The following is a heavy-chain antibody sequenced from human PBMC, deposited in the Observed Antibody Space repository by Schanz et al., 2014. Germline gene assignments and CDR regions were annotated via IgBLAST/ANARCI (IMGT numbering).Heavy chain of an antibody. CDR1: GYTFTTYA. CDR2: ISVYNGNT. Sequence: QVQLVQSGAEVKKPGASVRVSCKASGYTFTTYAMSWVRQAPGQGLEWVGWISVYNGNTKYPQKLQGRVTMTTDTTASSAYMEQRSLRSDDTAVYYCARDAAHFYDIVTEEDYWGQGTLVTVSS. V-gene: IGHV1-18*01. D-gene: IGHD3-9*01. CDR3: ARDAAHFYDIVTEEDY. J-gene: IGHJ4*02.